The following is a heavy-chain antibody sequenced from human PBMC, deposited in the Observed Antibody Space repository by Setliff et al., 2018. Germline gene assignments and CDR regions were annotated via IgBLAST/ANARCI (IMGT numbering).Heavy chain of an antibody. Sequence: SETLSLTCKVSGGSISGYYLTWIRQPPGKGLEWIGYFHTYGSPHYNPSLRSRVTISVDTSKNQFSLKLNSVTAADTAVYYCASGGYNYGALDYWGQGAQVTVSS. J-gene: IGHJ4*02. CDR3: ASGGYNYGALDY. CDR2: FHTYGSP. V-gene: IGHV4-4*08. CDR1: GGSISGYY. D-gene: IGHD5-18*01.